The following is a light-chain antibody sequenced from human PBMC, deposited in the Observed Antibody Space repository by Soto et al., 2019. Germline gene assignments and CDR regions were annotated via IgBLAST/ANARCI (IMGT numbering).Light chain of an antibody. CDR3: QHYNSNSEA. Sequence: DIQLTQSPSTLPASVGDTVTITFRASQNIDRWVAWYQQKSGKAPKILIYHASSLETGVPARFSGSGSGTEVTLTISSVQPDDFASYYRQHYNSNSEAFGQGTKMDIK. V-gene: IGKV1-5*01. CDR1: QNIDRW. CDR2: HAS. J-gene: IGKJ1*01.